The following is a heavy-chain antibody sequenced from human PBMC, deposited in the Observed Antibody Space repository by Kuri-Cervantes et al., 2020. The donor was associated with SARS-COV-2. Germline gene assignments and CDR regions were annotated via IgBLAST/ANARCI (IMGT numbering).Heavy chain of an antibody. D-gene: IGHD2-2*01. Sequence: ESLKISCAVYGGSFSGYYWSWIRQPPGKGLVWIGEINHSGSTNYNPSLKSRVTISVDTSKNQFSLKLSSVTAADTAVYYCARGRPPIYLGYCSSTSCHRYYFDYWGQGTLVTVSS. V-gene: IGHV4-34*01. CDR2: INHSGST. CDR1: GGSFSGYY. J-gene: IGHJ4*02. CDR3: ARGRPPIYLGYCSSTSCHRYYFDY.